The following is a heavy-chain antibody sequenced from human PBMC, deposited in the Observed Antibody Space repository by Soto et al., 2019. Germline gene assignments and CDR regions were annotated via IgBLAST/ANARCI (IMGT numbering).Heavy chain of an antibody. Sequence: GESLKISCKGSGYSFTSYWIGWVRQMPWKGLEWMGIIYPGDSDTRYSPSFQGQVTISADKSISTAYLQWSSLKASDTAMYYCARHRGSITIFGVVINDAFDIWGQGTMVTVSS. CDR3: ARHRGSITIFGVVINDAFDI. J-gene: IGHJ3*02. D-gene: IGHD3-3*01. CDR1: GYSFTSYW. CDR2: IYPGDSDT. V-gene: IGHV5-51*01.